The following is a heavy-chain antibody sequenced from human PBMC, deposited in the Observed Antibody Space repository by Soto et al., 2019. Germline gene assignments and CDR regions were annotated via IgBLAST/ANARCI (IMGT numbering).Heavy chain of an antibody. CDR2: SKIKAQSYTT. CDR1: GFALSDHH. Sequence: GGSLRLSCAASGFALSDHHMDWVRQAPGKGLEWIGRSKIKAQSYTTEYAASVKGRFTISRDESKNSLYLQINNLKTEDTAVYFCVRGYNSFDIWGRGTMVTVSS. V-gene: IGHV3-72*01. CDR3: VRGYNSFDI. D-gene: IGHD1-1*01. J-gene: IGHJ3*02.